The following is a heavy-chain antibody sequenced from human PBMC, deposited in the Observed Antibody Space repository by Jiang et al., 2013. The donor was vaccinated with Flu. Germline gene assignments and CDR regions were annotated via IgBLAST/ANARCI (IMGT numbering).Heavy chain of an antibody. Sequence: QLLESGGGVVQPGKSLRLSCAASGFTFTSYAMHWVRQAPGKGLEWVAVISSDEGNKYYADSVKGRFTISRDNSKNTLYLQMNSLRPEDTAVYYCATQLTASFDYWGQGTLVTVSS. D-gene: IGHD3-9*01. CDR2: ISSDEGNK. CDR1: GFTFTSYA. J-gene: IGHJ4*02. CDR3: ATQLTASFDY. V-gene: IGHV3-30-3*01.